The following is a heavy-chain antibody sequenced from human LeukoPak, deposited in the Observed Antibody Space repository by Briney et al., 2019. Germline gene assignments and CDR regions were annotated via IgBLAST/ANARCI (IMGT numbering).Heavy chain of an antibody. CDR3: TRDSSGYDWFYDY. J-gene: IGHJ4*02. CDR2: ISTSGST. Sequence: PSETLSLTCTVSGGSINSGTYYWSWIRQPAGKGLEWIGRISTSGSTNYNPSLKSRVTMSVDTSKNHFSLMLSSVTAADTAVYFCTRDSSGYDWFYDYWGQGTLVTVSS. V-gene: IGHV4-61*02. CDR1: GGSINSGTYY. D-gene: IGHD5-12*01.